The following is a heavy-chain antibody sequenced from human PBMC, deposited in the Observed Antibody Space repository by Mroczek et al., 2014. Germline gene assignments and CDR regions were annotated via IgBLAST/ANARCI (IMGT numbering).Heavy chain of an antibody. CDR3: ARDMTIFGVDPGDYYGMDV. CDR2: IYTSGST. J-gene: IGHJ6*02. V-gene: IGHV4-61*02. CDR1: GGSISSGSYY. Sequence: QVQLQQSGPGLVKPSQTLSLTCTVSGGSISSGSYYWSWIRQPAGKGLEWIGRIYTSGSTNYNPSLKSRVTISVDTSKNQFSLKLSSVTAADTAVYYCARDMTIFGVDPGDYYGMDVWGQGTTVTVSS. D-gene: IGHD3-3*01.